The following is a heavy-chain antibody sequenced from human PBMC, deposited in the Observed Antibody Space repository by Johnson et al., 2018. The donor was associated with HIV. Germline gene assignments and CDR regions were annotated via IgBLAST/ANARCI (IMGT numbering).Heavy chain of an antibody. CDR1: GFTFSSYG. CDR2: ISYDGSNK. V-gene: IGHV3-30*18. D-gene: IGHD3-10*01. CDR3: AKDYEWFGEFVDAFDI. J-gene: IGHJ3*02. Sequence: QVQLVESGGGLVKPGGSLRLSCAASGFTFSSYGMHWVRQAPGKGLELVAVISYDGSNKYYADSVKGRFTISRDNSKNTLYLQMNSLRAEDTAVYYCAKDYEWFGEFVDAFDIWGQGTMVTVSS.